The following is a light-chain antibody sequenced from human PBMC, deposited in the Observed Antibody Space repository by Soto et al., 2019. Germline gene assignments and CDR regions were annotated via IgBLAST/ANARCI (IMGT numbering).Light chain of an antibody. CDR2: GAS. J-gene: IGKJ1*01. CDR3: QQYNNWPRT. CDR1: QSVSSI. V-gene: IGKV3-15*01. Sequence: EIVMPQSPATLSVSPGESATLSCRASQSVSSILAWYQQKPCQAPRLLIYGASTRATGIPAKFSGRGSVTEFTLTIISLKSEDFAVYYCQQYNNWPRTFGQGTKLEIK.